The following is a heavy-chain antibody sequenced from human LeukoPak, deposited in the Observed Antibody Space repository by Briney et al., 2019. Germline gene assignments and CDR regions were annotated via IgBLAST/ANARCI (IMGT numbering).Heavy chain of an antibody. J-gene: IGHJ6*03. CDR3: ARHGISRRYYYMDV. CDR2: IYTSGST. V-gene: IGHV4-4*09. Sequence: PSETLSLTCTVSGGSISSYYWSWIRQPPGKGLEWIGYIYTSGSTNYNPSLKSRVTISVDTSKNQFSLKLSSVTAADTAVYYCARHGISRRYYYMDVWGKGTTVTVSS. D-gene: IGHD4-23*01. CDR1: GGSISSYY.